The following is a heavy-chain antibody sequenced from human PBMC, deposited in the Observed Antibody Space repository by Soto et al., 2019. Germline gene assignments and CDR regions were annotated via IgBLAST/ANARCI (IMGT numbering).Heavy chain of an antibody. Sequence: GASVKVSCKASGGTFSSYAISWVRQAPGQGLEWMGGIIPIFGTANYAQKFQGRVTITADESTSTAYMELSSLRSEDTAVYYCARFFDWLRNWFDPWGQGTLVTVSS. CDR3: ARFFDWLRNWFDP. CDR2: IIPIFGTA. V-gene: IGHV1-69*13. D-gene: IGHD3-9*01. CDR1: GGTFSSYA. J-gene: IGHJ5*02.